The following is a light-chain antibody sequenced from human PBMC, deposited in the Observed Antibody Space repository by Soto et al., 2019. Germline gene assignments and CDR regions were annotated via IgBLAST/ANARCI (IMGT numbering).Light chain of an antibody. CDR2: EVH. V-gene: IGLV2-8*01. CDR3: SSYGGNDWV. CDR1: SSDVGGYSY. Sequence: QSALTQPPSASGSLGQSVTFSWTGTSSDVGGYSYVSWYQQHPGKAPKLIVYEVHKRPSGVPDRFSGSKSGNTASLTVSGLQAEDEADYHCSSYGGNDWVFGGGTKLTAL. J-gene: IGLJ3*02.